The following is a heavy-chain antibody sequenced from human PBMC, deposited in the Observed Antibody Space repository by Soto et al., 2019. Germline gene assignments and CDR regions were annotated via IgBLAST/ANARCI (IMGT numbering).Heavy chain of an antibody. J-gene: IGHJ5*02. CDR2: INHSGNT. CDR1: GASLSDNY. CDR3: ARGRGEFDA. D-gene: IGHD2-21*01. Sequence: SETLSLTCAVYGASLSDNYCNWLRQPPGKGLEWIGEINHSGNTNYNPSLRSRVTISIDTSKNQLSLNLRSVSAADTAVYYCARGRGEFDAWGPGTPVTVSS. V-gene: IGHV4-34*01.